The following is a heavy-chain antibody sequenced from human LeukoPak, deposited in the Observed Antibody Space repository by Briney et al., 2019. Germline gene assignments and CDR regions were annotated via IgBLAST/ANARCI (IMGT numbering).Heavy chain of an antibody. CDR2: IYYSGST. D-gene: IGHD1-26*01. V-gene: IGHV4-39*01. CDR3: ARRPTSGTYGYYFDY. Sequence: PSETLSLTCTVSGGSIRSSSDYWGWIRQPPGKGLEWIGSIYYSGSTYYDPSLRSRVTISVDTSKSQFSLKLSSVTAADTAVYYCARRPTSGTYGYYFDYWGQGTLVTVSS. J-gene: IGHJ4*02. CDR1: GGSIRSSSDY.